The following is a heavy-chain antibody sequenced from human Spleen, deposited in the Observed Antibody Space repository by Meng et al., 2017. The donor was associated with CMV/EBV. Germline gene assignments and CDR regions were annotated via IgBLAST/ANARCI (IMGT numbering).Heavy chain of an antibody. CDR2: IYYSGST. J-gene: IGHJ6*02. D-gene: IGHD3-16*01. V-gene: IGHV4-59*01. CDR1: GDSISGYY. Sequence: SETLSLTCTVSGDSISGYYWSWIRQPPGKGLEWIAYIYYSGSTNYNPSLKSRVTLSVDTSKNQLSLRLNSVTVADTAVYYCARDPYYHYLDVWGQGTTVTVSS. CDR3: ARDPYYHYLDV.